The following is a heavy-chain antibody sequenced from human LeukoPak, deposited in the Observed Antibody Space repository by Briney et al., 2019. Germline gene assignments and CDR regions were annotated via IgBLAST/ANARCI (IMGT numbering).Heavy chain of an antibody. Sequence: SETLSLTCTVAGDSISGGYYWDWIRQPAGKGLEWIGRIYFTGTTNYNPCLKSRVTMTVEPSKSQFSLKLTSVTAADTAVYYCARDRGWGAFNAWGQGTRVTVSP. V-gene: IGHV4-4*07. CDR3: ARDRGWGAFNA. CDR2: IYFTGTT. CDR1: GDSISGGYY. J-gene: IGHJ3*01. D-gene: IGHD3-10*01.